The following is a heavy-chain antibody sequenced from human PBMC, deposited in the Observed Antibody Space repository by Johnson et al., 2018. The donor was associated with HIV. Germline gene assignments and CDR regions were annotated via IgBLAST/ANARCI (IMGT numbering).Heavy chain of an antibody. J-gene: IGHJ3*02. D-gene: IGHD3-22*01. CDR3: AKDLPYDYDSSWERAFDI. CDR2: IGISGNT. CDR1: EFTFSAHD. V-gene: IGHV3-13*01. Sequence: VQLVESGGGLVQPGGSLRLSCAASEFTFSAHDMHWVRQTAGKGLEWVSGIGISGNTSYADSVKGRFTISRDNAKNTLYLQMNSLRAEDTAVYYCAKDLPYDYDSSWERAFDIWGQGTMVIVS.